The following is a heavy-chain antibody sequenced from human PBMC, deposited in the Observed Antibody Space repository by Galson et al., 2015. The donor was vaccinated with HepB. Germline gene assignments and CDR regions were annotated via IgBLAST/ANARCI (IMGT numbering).Heavy chain of an antibody. CDR1: GFTFSSHV. CDR3: AQMDYYEWGKEGETGEIIQR. V-gene: IGHV3-23*01. CDR2: INGGGYTT. J-gene: IGHJ1*01. Sequence: SLRLSCAASGFTFSSHVMSWVRQAPGKGLEWVSSINGGGYTTYYAGSVRGRFTVSRDNFQNTVSLQMNSLSAEDTAIYYCAQMDYYEWGKEGETGEIIQRWGQGTLVTVSS. D-gene: IGHD3-22*01.